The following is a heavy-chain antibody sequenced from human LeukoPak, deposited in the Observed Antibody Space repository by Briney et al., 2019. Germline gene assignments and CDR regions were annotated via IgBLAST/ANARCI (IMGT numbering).Heavy chain of an antibody. V-gene: IGHV4-59*02. Sequence: GSLRLSCAASGFTVSSNYMSGVRQPPGKALEWIGNIFYSGSTYYSPSLKSRVTISLDTSRNQFSLKLNSVTAADTAVYYCAKSNGYGLIDIWGQGTMVTVSS. J-gene: IGHJ3*02. CDR2: IFYSGST. CDR1: GFTVSSNY. D-gene: IGHD3-22*01. CDR3: AKSNGYGLIDI.